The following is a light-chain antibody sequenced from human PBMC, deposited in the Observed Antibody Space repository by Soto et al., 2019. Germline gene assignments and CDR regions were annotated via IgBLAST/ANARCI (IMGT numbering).Light chain of an antibody. CDR2: DVT. CDR3: SSYTSSSTLYV. Sequence: QSVLTQPASVSGSPGQSITISCTGTSSDVGGYNYVSWFQQHSGKAPKLMIYDVTNRPSGVSNRFSGSKSGNTASLSISGLQAGDEADYYCSSYTSSSTLYVFGTGTKLTVL. V-gene: IGLV2-14*03. J-gene: IGLJ1*01. CDR1: SSDVGGYNY.